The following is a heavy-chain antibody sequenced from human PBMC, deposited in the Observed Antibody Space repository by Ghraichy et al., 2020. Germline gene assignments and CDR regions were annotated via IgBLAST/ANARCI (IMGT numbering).Heavy chain of an antibody. CDR2: ITSSSAYI. D-gene: IGHD2-21*02. V-gene: IGHV3-21*01. Sequence: LSLTCAASGFTFGHYTINWVRQAPGKGLEWVSSITSSSAYIHYADSLKGRFTVSRDNAKDSMYLQMNSLTAEDTAIYYCARGEPYCGSDCPIDYWGQGTLVTVSS. CDR3: ARGEPYCGSDCPIDY. CDR1: GFTFGHYT. J-gene: IGHJ4*02.